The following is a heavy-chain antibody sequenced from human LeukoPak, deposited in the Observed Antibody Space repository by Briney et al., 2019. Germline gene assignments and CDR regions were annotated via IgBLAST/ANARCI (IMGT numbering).Heavy chain of an antibody. CDR3: ARESPACGEDCYFDY. J-gene: IGHJ4*02. CDR1: GFTFGSYA. CDR2: ISYDGTNK. V-gene: IGHV3-30-3*01. Sequence: PGGSLRLSCAASGFTFGSYAMHWVRQAPGRGLEWVAGISYDGTNKYYADSVKGRFTISRDNSKNTLYLQMNSLRTDDTAVYYCARESPACGEDCYFDYWGQGTLVTVSP. D-gene: IGHD2-21*02.